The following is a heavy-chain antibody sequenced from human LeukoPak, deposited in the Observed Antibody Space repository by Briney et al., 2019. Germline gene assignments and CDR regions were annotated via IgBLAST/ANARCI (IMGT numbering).Heavy chain of an antibody. CDR2: IYPGDSDT. CDR1: GYSFTSYW. D-gene: IGHD1-26*01. Sequence: GESLKISCKGSGYSFTSYWIGWARQMPGKGLEWMGIIYPGDSDTTYSPSFQGQVTISADKSISTASLQWSSLKASDTAMYYCARPRDSGSYYSWGTGPDAFDIWGQGTMVTVSS. V-gene: IGHV5-51*01. J-gene: IGHJ3*02. CDR3: ARPRDSGSYYSWGTGPDAFDI.